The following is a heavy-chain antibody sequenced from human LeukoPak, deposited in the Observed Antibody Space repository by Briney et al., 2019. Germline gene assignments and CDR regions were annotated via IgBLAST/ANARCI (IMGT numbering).Heavy chain of an antibody. CDR1: GFTFRSYA. V-gene: IGHV3-15*04. J-gene: IGHJ4*02. CDR3: VWSSTWDKRFYLDQ. CDR2: IAVTPDGPAT. D-gene: IGHD6-6*01. Sequence: PGGSLRLSCAASGFTFRSYAMSWVRQAPGKGLQWVARIAVTPDGPATDYATPVRGRFTISRDDSRNMVYLQMSSLRTDDTAVYYCVWSSTWDKRFYLDQWGQGTLVTVSS.